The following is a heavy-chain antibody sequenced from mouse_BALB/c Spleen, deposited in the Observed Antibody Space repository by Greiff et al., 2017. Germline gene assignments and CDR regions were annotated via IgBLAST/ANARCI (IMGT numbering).Heavy chain of an antibody. CDR1: GYTFTSYW. Sequence: QVQLQQPGAELVKPGASVKLSCKASGYTFTSYWMHWVKQRPGQGLEWIGEINPSNGRTNYNEKFKRKATLTVDKSSSTAYMQLSSLTSDDSAVYYSARTGGYGFAYWGQGTLVTVSA. CDR3: ARTGGYGFAY. CDR2: INPSNGRT. V-gene: IGHV1S81*02. D-gene: IGHD2-2*01. J-gene: IGHJ3*01.